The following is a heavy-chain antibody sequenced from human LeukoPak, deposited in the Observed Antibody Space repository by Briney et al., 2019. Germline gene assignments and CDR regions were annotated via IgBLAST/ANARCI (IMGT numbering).Heavy chain of an antibody. Sequence: AGGSLRLSCAASGFTFSSSGMHWVRQAPGKGLEWVAVISYDGSNKYYADSVKGRFTFSRDNSKNTLYLQMNSLRAEDTAVYYCARDMYYDYVWGSYRPHNWFDPWGQGTLVTVSS. CDR1: GFTFSSSG. D-gene: IGHD3-16*02. J-gene: IGHJ5*02. CDR2: ISYDGSNK. CDR3: ARDMYYDYVWGSYRPHNWFDP. V-gene: IGHV3-30*03.